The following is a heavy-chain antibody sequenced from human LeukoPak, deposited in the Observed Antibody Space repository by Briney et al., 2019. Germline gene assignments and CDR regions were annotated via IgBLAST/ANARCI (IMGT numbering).Heavy chain of an antibody. V-gene: IGHV3-43*01. Sequence: GGSLRLSCAASGFTFYDYTMHWVRQAPGKGLEWVSLISWDGGSTYYADSVKGRFTISRDNSKNSLYLQMNSLRTEGTALYYCAKDTKYYYYMDVWGKGTTVTVSS. CDR2: ISWDGGST. CDR1: GFTFYDYT. J-gene: IGHJ6*03. CDR3: AKDTKYYYYMDV.